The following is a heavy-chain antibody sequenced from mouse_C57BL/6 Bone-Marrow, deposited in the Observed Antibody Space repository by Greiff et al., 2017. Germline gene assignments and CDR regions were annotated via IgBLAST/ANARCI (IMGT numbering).Heavy chain of an antibody. V-gene: IGHV1-52*01. CDR3: ARGGLRRVYYCALDY. J-gene: IGHJ4*01. CDR2: IDPSDSET. D-gene: IGHD2-4*01. CDR1: GYTFTSYW. Sequence: QVQLKQPGAELVRPGASVKLSCKASGYTFTSYWMHWVKQRPIQGLEWIGNIDPSDSETHYNQKFKDKATLTVDKSSSTAYMQLSSLTSEDSAVYYCARGGLRRVYYCALDYGGQGTSVTVSS.